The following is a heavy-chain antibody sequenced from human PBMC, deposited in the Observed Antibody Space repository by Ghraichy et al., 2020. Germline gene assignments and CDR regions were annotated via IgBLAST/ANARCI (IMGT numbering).Heavy chain of an antibody. D-gene: IGHD3-22*01. V-gene: IGHV1-69*13. Sequence: SVKVSCKASGGTFSSYAISWVRQAPGQGLEWMGGIIPIFGTANYAQKFQGRVTITADESTSTAYMELSSLRSEDTAVYYCAALSGDSSGYYNQGDYWGQGTLVTVSS. CDR2: IIPIFGTA. J-gene: IGHJ4*02. CDR3: AALSGDSSGYYNQGDY. CDR1: GGTFSSYA.